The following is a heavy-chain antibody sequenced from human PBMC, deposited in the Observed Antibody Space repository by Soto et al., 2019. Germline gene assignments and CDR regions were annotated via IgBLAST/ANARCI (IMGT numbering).Heavy chain of an antibody. J-gene: IGHJ5*02. D-gene: IGHD6-19*01. Sequence: GESLKISCKGSGYSFTSYWICWVRQMPGKGLEWMGIIYPGDSDTRYSPSFQGQVTISADKSISTAYLQWSSLKASDTAMYYCARSVADTAQKWFDPLGQGTLVAFSS. CDR1: GYSFTSYW. CDR3: ARSVADTAQKWFDP. CDR2: IYPGDSDT. V-gene: IGHV5-51*01.